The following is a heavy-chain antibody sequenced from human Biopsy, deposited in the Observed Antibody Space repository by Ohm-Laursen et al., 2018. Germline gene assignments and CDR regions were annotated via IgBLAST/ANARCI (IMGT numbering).Heavy chain of an antibody. Sequence: GSLRLSCAASGFTVINNDISWVRQAPGKGLEWASFISSSGVQYHADSVKGRFTISRDNSKNTLYLQMNSLRAEDTAAYYCVRASIFGVATSGFYYYGMDVWGQGTTVTVSS. CDR2: ISSSGVQ. J-gene: IGHJ6*02. CDR3: VRASIFGVATSGFYYYGMDV. CDR1: GFTVINND. V-gene: IGHV3-66*01. D-gene: IGHD3-3*01.